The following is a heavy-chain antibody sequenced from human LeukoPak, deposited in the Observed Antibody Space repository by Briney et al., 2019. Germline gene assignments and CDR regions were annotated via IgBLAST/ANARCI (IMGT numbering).Heavy chain of an antibody. J-gene: IGHJ4*02. CDR1: GGSISSSSYY. D-gene: IGHD6-19*01. CDR3: ARMTSSGWYREDY. CDR2: INHSGST. V-gene: IGHV4-39*07. Sequence: LETLSLTCTVSGGSISSSSYYWGWIRQPPGKGLEWIGEINHSGSTNYNPSLKSRVTISVDTSENQFSLKLSSVTAADTAVYYCARMTSSGWYREDYWGQGTLVTVSS.